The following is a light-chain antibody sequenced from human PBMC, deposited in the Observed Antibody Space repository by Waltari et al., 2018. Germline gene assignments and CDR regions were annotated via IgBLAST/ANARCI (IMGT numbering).Light chain of an antibody. J-gene: IGLJ3*02. CDR1: SSDDGGHDL. CDR3: CSDEGDNTWV. V-gene: IGLV2-23*01. Sequence: QSALTQPAAVSASPGQSITISCTGTSSDDGGHDLVSWYQQFPAKAPQLIIYDGNKRPSRVSNRFSGFQSGNTATLTISGLQAEDEADYYCCSDEGDNTWVFGGGTKVTVL. CDR2: DGN.